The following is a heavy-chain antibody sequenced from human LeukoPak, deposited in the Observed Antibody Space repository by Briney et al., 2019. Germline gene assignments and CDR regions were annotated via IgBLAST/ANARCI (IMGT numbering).Heavy chain of an antibody. V-gene: IGHV4-59*01. Sequence: SETLSLTCTVSGGSISSYYWSWIRQPPGKGLEWIGYIYYSGSANYNPSLKSRVTISVDTSKNQFSLKLSSVTAADTAVYYCARDQGRDYDFWSGYYSNWFDPWGQGTLVAVSS. CDR2: IYYSGSA. J-gene: IGHJ5*02. CDR3: ARDQGRDYDFWSGYYSNWFDP. CDR1: GGSISSYY. D-gene: IGHD3-3*01.